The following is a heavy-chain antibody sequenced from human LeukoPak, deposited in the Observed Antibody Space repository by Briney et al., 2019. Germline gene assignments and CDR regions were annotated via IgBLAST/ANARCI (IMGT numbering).Heavy chain of an antibody. CDR2: IYHSGST. CDR1: GYSISSGYY. V-gene: IGHV4-38-2*01. Sequence: PSETLSLTRAVSGYSISSGYYWGWIRQPPGKGLEWIGSIYHSGSTYYNPSLKSRVTISVDTSKNQFSLKLSSVTAADTAVYYCTRLLGYCSSTSCLRGWFDPWGQGTLVTVSS. J-gene: IGHJ5*02. CDR3: TRLLGYCSSTSCLRGWFDP. D-gene: IGHD2-2*01.